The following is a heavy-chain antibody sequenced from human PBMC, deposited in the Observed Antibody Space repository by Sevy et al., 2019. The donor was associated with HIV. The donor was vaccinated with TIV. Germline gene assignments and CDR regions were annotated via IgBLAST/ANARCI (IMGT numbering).Heavy chain of an antibody. CDR3: ARHEGSGGNSGYFQH. J-gene: IGHJ1*01. Sequence: SETLSLTCTVSGGSISSSSYYWGWIRQPPGKGLEWIGSIYYSGSTYYNPSLKSRVTISVDTSKNQFSLKLSSVTAADTAVYYCARHEGSGGNSGYFQHWGQGTLVTVSS. CDR1: GGSISSSSYY. V-gene: IGHV4-39*01. D-gene: IGHD2-21*02. CDR2: IYYSGST.